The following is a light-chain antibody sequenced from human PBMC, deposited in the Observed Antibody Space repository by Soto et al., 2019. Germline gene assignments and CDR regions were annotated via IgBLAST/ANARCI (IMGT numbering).Light chain of an antibody. CDR1: SGDIGGYNY. V-gene: IGLV2-14*01. J-gene: IGLJ3*02. CDR2: EVS. Sequence: QSALTQPASVSGSPGQSITISCTGTSGDIGGYNYVSWYQQHPGKAPKLLISEVSNRPSGVSHRFSGSKSGNTASLTISGLQAEDEADYYCCSYAGSSTVFGGGTKLTVL. CDR3: CSYAGSSTV.